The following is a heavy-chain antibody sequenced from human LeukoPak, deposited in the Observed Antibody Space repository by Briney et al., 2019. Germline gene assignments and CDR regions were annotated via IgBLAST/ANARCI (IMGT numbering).Heavy chain of an antibody. CDR3: ARVPPPDYYDSSGYYYEDY. J-gene: IGHJ4*02. CDR2: IYYSGST. CDR1: GGSISSYY. Sequence: SETLSLTCTVSGGSISSYYWSWIRQPPGKGLELIGYIYYSGSTNYNPSLKSRVNISVDTSKNQFSMKLSSVTAADTAVYYCARVPPPDYYDSSGYYYEDYWGQGTLVTVSS. V-gene: IGHV4-59*01. D-gene: IGHD3-22*01.